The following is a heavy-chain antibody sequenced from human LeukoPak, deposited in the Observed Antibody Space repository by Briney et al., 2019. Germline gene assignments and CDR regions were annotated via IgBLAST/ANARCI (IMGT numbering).Heavy chain of an antibody. CDR3: AKEGTASKPSDLDY. J-gene: IGHJ4*02. D-gene: IGHD1/OR15-1a*01. V-gene: IGHV3-30*02. CDR1: GFIFSDYG. Sequence: TGGSLRLSCAASGFIFSDYGMHWVRQAPGKGLEWVAFIRYDGSNEYYLDSVKGRLTISRDTSRNTVYLQMNSLKTEDTGVYYCAKEGTASKPSDLDYWGQGTLVTVSS. CDR2: IRYDGSNE.